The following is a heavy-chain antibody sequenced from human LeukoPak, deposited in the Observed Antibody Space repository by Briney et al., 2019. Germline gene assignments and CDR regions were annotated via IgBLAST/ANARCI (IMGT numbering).Heavy chain of an antibody. Sequence: SETLSLTCAVYGGSFSGYYWSWIRQPPGKGLEWIGEINHSGSTNYNPSLKSRVTISVDTSKNQSSLKLSSVTAADTAVYYCARGPHDFWSGYSYYFDYRGQGTLVTVSS. V-gene: IGHV4-34*01. D-gene: IGHD3-3*01. CDR2: INHSGST. J-gene: IGHJ4*02. CDR3: ARGPHDFWSGYSYYFDY. CDR1: GGSFSGYY.